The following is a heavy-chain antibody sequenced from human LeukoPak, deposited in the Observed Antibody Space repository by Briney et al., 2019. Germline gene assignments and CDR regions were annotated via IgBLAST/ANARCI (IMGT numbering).Heavy chain of an antibody. CDR2: ISSSSSYI. CDR1: GFTFSSYS. CDR3: AREPPRLYGDYVGY. J-gene: IGHJ4*02. Sequence: GGSLRLSCAASGFTFSSYSMNWVRQAPGKGLEWVSSISSSSSYIYYADSVKGRFTISRDNAKNSLYLQMNSLRAEDTAVYYCAREPPRLYGDYVGYWGQGTLVTVSS. V-gene: IGHV3-21*01. D-gene: IGHD4-17*01.